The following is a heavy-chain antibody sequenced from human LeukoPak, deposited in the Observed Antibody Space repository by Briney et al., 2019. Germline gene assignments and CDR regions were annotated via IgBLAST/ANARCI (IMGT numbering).Heavy chain of an antibody. J-gene: IGHJ4*02. CDR2: IYYSGST. V-gene: IGHV4-30-4*01. CDR1: GGSISSGDYY. CDR3: ARVVLLWFGEPQYYFDY. Sequence: SQTLSLTCTVSGGSISSGDYYWGWLRQPPGKGLEWIGYIYYSGSTYYNPSLKSRVTISVDTSKNQFSLKLSSVTAADTAVYYCARVVLLWFGEPQYYFDYWGQGTLVTVSS. D-gene: IGHD3-10*01.